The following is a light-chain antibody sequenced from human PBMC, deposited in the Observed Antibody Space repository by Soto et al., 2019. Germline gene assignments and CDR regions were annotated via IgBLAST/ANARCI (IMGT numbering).Light chain of an antibody. Sequence: EIVLTQSPATLSLSPGDRATLSCRASQSVSSYLAWYQQKPGQAPRLLISDASNRATGIPARFSGSGSGTDFTLTISSLEPEDVGVYYCQQRSNWITFGQGTRLEI. J-gene: IGKJ5*01. V-gene: IGKV3-11*01. CDR3: QQRSNWIT. CDR2: DAS. CDR1: QSVSSY.